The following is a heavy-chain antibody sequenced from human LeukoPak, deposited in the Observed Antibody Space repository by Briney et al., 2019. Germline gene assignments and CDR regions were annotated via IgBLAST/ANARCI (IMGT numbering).Heavy chain of an antibody. D-gene: IGHD3-10*01. CDR2: INPNSGGT. J-gene: IGHJ4*02. V-gene: IGHV1-2*02. CDR1: GYIFTDYY. CDR3: AKSQYSFGSGSTRPLFDY. Sequence: ASVKVSCKASGYIFTDYYIHWVRQARGQGLEWMGWINPNSGGTYFAQRFEAGVTLTRDTSINTAYMEMRGLTSDDTATYYCAKSQYSFGSGSTRPLFDYWGQGTLVTVSS.